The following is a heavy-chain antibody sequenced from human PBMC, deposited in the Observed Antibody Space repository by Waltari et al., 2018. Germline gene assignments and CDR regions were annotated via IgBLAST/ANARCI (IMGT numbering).Heavy chain of an antibody. CDR1: GFTFSSFW. Sequence: EEQLVESGGGLVQPGDSLRLSCEASGFTFSSFWMNWVCQAPGKGPLWVSRISTDASDTTYADSVKGRFTISRDNARNTLYLQMNRLRAEDTAVYFCARVSRRTYRSPVPGRHYYYGMDVWGQGTTVTVSS. CDR3: ARVSRRTYRSPVPGRHYYYGMDV. V-gene: IGHV3-74*03. D-gene: IGHD1-1*01. J-gene: IGHJ6*02. CDR2: ISTDASDT.